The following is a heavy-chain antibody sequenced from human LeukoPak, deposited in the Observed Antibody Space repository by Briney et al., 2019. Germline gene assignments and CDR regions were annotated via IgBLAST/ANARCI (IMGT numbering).Heavy chain of an antibody. CDR3: ARELSSSWFIFDY. J-gene: IGHJ4*02. CDR1: GFTFSSYG. D-gene: IGHD6-13*01. CDR2: ISYDGSNK. Sequence: GGSLRLSCAASGFTFSSYGMHWVRQAPGKGLEWVAVISYDGSNKYYADSVKGRFTISRDNSKNTLYLQMNSLRAEDTAVYYCARELSSSWFIFDYWGQGTLVTVSS. V-gene: IGHV3-30*03.